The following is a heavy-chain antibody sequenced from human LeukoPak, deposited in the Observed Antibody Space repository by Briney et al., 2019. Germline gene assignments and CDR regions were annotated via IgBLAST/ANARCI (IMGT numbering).Heavy chain of an antibody. CDR1: GFTFSSDA. CDR3: AKDSAAATGSTSD. D-gene: IGHD6-13*01. V-gene: IGHV3-23*01. CDR2: ISGNGGNT. J-gene: IGHJ4*02. Sequence: GGSLRPSRAASGFTFSSDAMSGVRQAPGQGLEWVSVISGNGGNTYYADSAKARFTISRDNSKNTVYLQMNSLRAEDTAVYYCAKDSAAATGSTSDWGQGTLVTVSS.